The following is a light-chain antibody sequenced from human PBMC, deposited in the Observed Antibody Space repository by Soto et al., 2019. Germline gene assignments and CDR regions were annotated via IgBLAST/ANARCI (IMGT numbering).Light chain of an antibody. V-gene: IGKV3-15*01. CDR1: QSVSSN. J-gene: IGKJ3*01. CDR3: QQRSNWPGFT. Sequence: EIVMTQSPATLSVSPGERATLSCRASQSVSSNLAWYQQKPGQAPRLLIYGASTRATGIPARFSGSRSGTEFTLTISSLQSEDFAVYYCQQRSNWPGFTFGPGTKVDIK. CDR2: GAS.